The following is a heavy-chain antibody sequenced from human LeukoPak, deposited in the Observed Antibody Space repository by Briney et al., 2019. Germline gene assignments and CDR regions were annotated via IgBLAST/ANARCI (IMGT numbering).Heavy chain of an antibody. CDR3: AAEGRPTVVTFRKGAVDL. V-gene: IGHV1-58*01. Sequence: GTSVKVSCKASGFTFTSSAVQWVRQARGQRLEWIGWIVVGSGNTNYAQKFQERVTITRDMSTSKVYMELSSLRSEDTAVYYCAAEGRPTVVTFRKGAVDLWGQGTMVTVSS. D-gene: IGHD4-23*01. CDR2: IVVGSGNT. CDR1: GFTFTSSA. J-gene: IGHJ3*01.